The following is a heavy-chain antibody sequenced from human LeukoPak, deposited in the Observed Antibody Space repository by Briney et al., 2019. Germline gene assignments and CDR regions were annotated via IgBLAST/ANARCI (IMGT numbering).Heavy chain of an antibody. D-gene: IGHD1-26*01. CDR1: GFTFSTYA. CDR2: ISYDGSNK. CDR3: ARDRELLRGGFDY. J-gene: IGHJ4*02. V-gene: IGHV3-30*04. Sequence: GGSLRLSCAASGFTFSTYAMHWVRQAPGKGLEWVAVISYDGSNKYYADSVKGRFTISRDNSKNTLYLQMNSLRAEDTAVYYCARDRELLRGGFDYWGQGTLVTVSS.